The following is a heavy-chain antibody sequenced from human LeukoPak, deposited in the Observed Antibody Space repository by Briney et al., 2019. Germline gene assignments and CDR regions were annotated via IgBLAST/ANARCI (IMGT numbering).Heavy chain of an antibody. CDR2: IIPIYGAT. V-gene: IGHV1-69*05. Sequence: GASVKVSCKVSGGSFSSDAISWVRQAPGQGLEWMGQIIPIYGATNFAQNFEDRVTLTTDESPSTAYMELSSLTSADTAVYYCAREAGFCDNTNCYPAFEMWGQGTMVTVSS. CDR1: GGSFSSDA. CDR3: AREAGFCDNTNCYPAFEM. D-gene: IGHD2-15*01. J-gene: IGHJ3*02.